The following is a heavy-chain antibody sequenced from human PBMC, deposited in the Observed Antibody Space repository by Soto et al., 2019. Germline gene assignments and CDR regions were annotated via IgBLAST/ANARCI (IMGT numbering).Heavy chain of an antibody. J-gene: IGHJ4*02. CDR1: GFTFSSYA. V-gene: IGHV3-23*01. D-gene: IGHD3-22*01. CDR3: AKDWPEYYYDSSGYLTHIDY. Sequence: QPGGSLRLSCAASGFTFSSYATSWVRQAPGKGLEWVSAISGSGGSTYYADSVKGRFTISRDNSKNTLYLQMNSLRAEDTAVYYCAKDWPEYYYDSSGYLTHIDYWGQGTLVTVSS. CDR2: ISGSGGST.